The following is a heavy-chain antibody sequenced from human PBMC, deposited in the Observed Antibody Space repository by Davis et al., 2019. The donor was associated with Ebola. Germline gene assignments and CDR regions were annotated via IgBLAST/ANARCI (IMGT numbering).Heavy chain of an antibody. CDR2: IYYSGST. J-gene: IGHJ6*02. CDR1: GGSISSYY. D-gene: IGHD2-15*01. Sequence: SETLSLTCTASGGSISSYYWSWIRQPPGKGLEWIGYIYYSGSTNYNPSLKSRVTISVDTSKNQFSLKLSSVTAADTAVYYCAREDIVGRWYGMDVWGQGTTVTVSS. CDR3: AREDIVGRWYGMDV. V-gene: IGHV4-59*12.